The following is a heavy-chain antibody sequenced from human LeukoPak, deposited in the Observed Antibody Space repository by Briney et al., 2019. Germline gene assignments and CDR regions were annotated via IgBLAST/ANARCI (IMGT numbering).Heavy chain of an antibody. D-gene: IGHD1-26*01. CDR2: IDHSGST. V-gene: IGHV4-34*01. CDR3: ARVGSSAFDI. J-gene: IGHJ3*02. CDR1: GGSFSTYY. Sequence: PSETLSLTCAVSGGSFSTYYLNWLRQPPGKGLEWIGQIDHSGSTIYNPSLKSRVTISVDTSRNQFSLKVRSVTAADTAVYYCARVGSSAFDIWGQGTMVTVSS.